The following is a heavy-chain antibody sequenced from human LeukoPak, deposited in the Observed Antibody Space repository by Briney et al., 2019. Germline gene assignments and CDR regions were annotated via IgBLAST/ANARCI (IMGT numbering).Heavy chain of an antibody. Sequence: PSETLSLTCAVYGGSFSGYYWSWIRQPPGRGLEWIGEINHSGSTNYNPSLKSRVTISVDTSKNQFSLKLSSVTAADTAVYYCARGRGGIRSSGWFNLAGYYFDYWGQGTLVTVSS. V-gene: IGHV4-34*01. D-gene: IGHD6-19*01. J-gene: IGHJ4*02. CDR3: ARGRGGIRSSGWFNLAGYYFDY. CDR2: INHSGST. CDR1: GGSFSGYY.